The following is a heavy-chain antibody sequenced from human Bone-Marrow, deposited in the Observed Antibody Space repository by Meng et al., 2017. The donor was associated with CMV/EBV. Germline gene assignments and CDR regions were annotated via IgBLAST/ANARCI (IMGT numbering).Heavy chain of an antibody. Sequence: GGSLRLSCAASGFTFSSYEMNWVRQAPGKGLEWVSYISSSGSTIYYADSVKGRFTISRDNAKNSLYLQMNSLRAEDTAVYYCARDSHDFWSGYYQVYYYGMDVWGQGTTVTVSS. CDR2: ISSSGSTI. CDR3: ARDSHDFWSGYYQVYYYGMDV. CDR1: GFTFSSYE. J-gene: IGHJ6*02. V-gene: IGHV3-48*03. D-gene: IGHD3-3*01.